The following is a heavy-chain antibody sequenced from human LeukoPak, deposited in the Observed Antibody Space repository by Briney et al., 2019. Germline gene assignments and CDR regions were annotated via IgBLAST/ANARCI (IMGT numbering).Heavy chain of an antibody. V-gene: IGHV3-11*01. CDR3: ARHMGATPYYYGMDV. D-gene: IGHD1-26*01. J-gene: IGHJ6*02. Sequence: PGGSLRLSCAASGFTFSDYYMSWIRQAPGKGPEWVSYISSSGSTIYYADSVKGRFTISRDNAKNSLYLQMNSLRAEDTAVYYCARHMGATPYYYGMDVWGQGTTVTVSS. CDR2: ISSSGSTI. CDR1: GFTFSDYY.